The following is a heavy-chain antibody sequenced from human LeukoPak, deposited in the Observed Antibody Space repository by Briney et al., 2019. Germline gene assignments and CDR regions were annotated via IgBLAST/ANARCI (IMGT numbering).Heavy chain of an antibody. CDR2: FDPEDGET. V-gene: IGHV1-24*01. Sequence: ASVKVSCKVSGYTLTELSMHWVRQAPGKVLEWMGGFDPEDGETIYAQKFQGRVTMTEDTSTDTAYMDLSSLRSEDTAFYYCAAPAVADRYYFDYWGQGTLVTVSS. CDR1: GYTLTELS. CDR3: AAPAVADRYYFDY. J-gene: IGHJ4*02. D-gene: IGHD6-19*01.